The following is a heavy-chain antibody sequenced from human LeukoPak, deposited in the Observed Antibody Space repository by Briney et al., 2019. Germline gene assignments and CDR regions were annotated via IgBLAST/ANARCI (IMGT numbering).Heavy chain of an antibody. CDR2: IYYSGST. D-gene: IGHD2-21*02. CDR3: AREGVTYDY. J-gene: IGHJ4*02. V-gene: IGHV4-39*07. Sequence: PSETLSLTCTVSGGSISSSSYYWGWIRQPPGKGLEWIGSIYYSGSTYYNPSLKSRVTISVDTSKNQFSLKLSSVTAADTAVYYCAREGVTYDYWGQGTLVTVSS. CDR1: GGSISSSSYY.